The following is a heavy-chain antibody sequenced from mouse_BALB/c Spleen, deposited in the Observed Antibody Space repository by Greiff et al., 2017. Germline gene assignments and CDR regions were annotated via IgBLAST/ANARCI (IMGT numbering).Heavy chain of an antibody. D-gene: IGHD1-3*01. V-gene: IGHV7-3*02. CDR2: IRNKANGYTT. CDR3: ARDITGKGAMDY. CDR1: GFTFTDYY. J-gene: IGHJ4*01. Sequence: EVQRVESGGGLVQPGGSLRLSCATSGFTFTDYYMSWVRQPPGKALEWLGFIRNKANGYTTEYSASVKGRFTISRDNSQSILYLQMNTLRAEDSATYYCARDITGKGAMDYWGQGTSVTVSS.